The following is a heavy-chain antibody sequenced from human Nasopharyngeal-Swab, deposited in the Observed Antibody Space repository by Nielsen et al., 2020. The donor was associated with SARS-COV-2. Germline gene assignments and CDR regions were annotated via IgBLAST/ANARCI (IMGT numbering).Heavy chain of an antibody. V-gene: IGHV3-7*01. J-gene: IGHJ6*02. CDR3: AREDGDTAMVSGMDV. CDR1: GFNFSNFW. D-gene: IGHD5-18*01. CDR2: IKQDGSEK. Sequence: GESLKISCTASGFNFSNFWMSWFRQAPGKGLEWVANIKQDGSEKYYVDSVKGRFTISRDNAKNSLYLQMNSLRAEDTAVYYCAREDGDTAMVSGMDVCGQGTTVTVSS.